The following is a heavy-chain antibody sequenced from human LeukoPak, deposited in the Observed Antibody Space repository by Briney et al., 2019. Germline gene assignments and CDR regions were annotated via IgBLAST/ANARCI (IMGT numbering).Heavy chain of an antibody. V-gene: IGHV3-69-1*01. CDR2: ISSGSTI. J-gene: IGHJ4*02. CDR3: AKGIGGRTFGTDY. D-gene: IGHD3-16*01. CDR1: GFTFSDYY. Sequence: GGSLRLSCAASGFTFSDYYMSWIRQAPGKGLEWVSYISSGSTIYYADSVKGRFTISRDNSKNTLCLQMNSLRAEDTAVYYCAKGIGGRTFGTDYWGQGTLVTVSS.